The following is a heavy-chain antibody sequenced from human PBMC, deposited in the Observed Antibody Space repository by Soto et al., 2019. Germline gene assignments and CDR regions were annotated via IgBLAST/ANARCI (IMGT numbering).Heavy chain of an antibody. J-gene: IGHJ4*02. Sequence: QVQLVQSGAEVKKPGASVKVSCKTSGYTFTSYHISWVRQAPGQGLEWMGWISAYNIKTNYAQKFQGRVTMTTDTLTSTAYMELRSLRSDDPAVYYCARDAPPTDYWGQGTLVTVSS. CDR1: GYTFTSYH. CDR2: ISAYNIKT. CDR3: ARDAPPTDY. V-gene: IGHV1-18*01.